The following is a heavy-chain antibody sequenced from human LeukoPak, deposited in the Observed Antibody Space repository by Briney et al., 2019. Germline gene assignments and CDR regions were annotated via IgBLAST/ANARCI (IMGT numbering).Heavy chain of an antibody. J-gene: IGHJ5*02. CDR2: INHSGST. V-gene: IGHV4-34*01. CDR1: GGSFSGYY. CDR3: ARALGGRFDP. Sequence: SETLSLTCAVYGGSFSGYYWSWIRQPPGKGLEWIGEINHSGSTNYNPSLKSRVTISEDTSKNQFSLKLSSVTAADTAVYYCARALGGRFDPWGQGTLVTVSS.